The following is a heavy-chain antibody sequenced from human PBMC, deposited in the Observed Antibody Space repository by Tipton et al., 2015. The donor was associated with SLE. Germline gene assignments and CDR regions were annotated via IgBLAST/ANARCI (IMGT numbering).Heavy chain of an antibody. Sequence: LRLSCAVSGYSISSGYYWGWIRQPPGKGLEWIGEINHSGSTNYNPSLKSRVTISVDKSKNQFSLKLSSVTAADTAVYYCASRIAARPFDYWGQGTLVTVSS. D-gene: IGHD6-6*01. CDR3: ASRIAARPFDY. V-gene: IGHV4-38-2*01. CDR2: INHSGST. CDR1: GYSISSGYY. J-gene: IGHJ4*02.